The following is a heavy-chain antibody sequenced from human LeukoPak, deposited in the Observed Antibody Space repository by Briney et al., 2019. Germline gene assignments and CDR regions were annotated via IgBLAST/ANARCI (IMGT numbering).Heavy chain of an antibody. V-gene: IGHV3-7*01. J-gene: IGHJ4*02. D-gene: IGHD1-26*01. CDR2: INQGGSEK. Sequence: SGGSLRLSCAASGFTFSNYWMSWLRQAPGKGLEWVANINQGGSEKYSVDSVKGRFTISRDNAKNSLYLQMNNLRAEDTAVYYCARDRVGASTIWGQGTLVTVSS. CDR1: GFTFSNYW. CDR3: ARDRVGASTI.